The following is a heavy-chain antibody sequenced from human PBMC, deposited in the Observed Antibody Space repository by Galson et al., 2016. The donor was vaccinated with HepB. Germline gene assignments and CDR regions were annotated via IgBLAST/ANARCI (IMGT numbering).Heavy chain of an antibody. Sequence: SLRLSCAASGFTFRGYGMNWVRQAPGKGLEWVATISYDGNNTYSADSVKGRFTISRDNSRNTLYLQMNTLRAEDTAVYFCAKGDILSGYIAFDFWGQGTLVTVSS. CDR2: ISYDGNNT. J-gene: IGHJ4*02. V-gene: IGHV3-30*18. D-gene: IGHD3-9*01. CDR1: GFTFRGYG. CDR3: AKGDILSGYIAFDF.